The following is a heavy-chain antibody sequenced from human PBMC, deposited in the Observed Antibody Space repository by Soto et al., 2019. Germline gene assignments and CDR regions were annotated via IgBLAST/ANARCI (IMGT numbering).Heavy chain of an antibody. V-gene: IGHV1-69*06. CDR1: GGTFSSYA. D-gene: IGHD5-18*01. J-gene: IGHJ6*02. CDR3: AVSLGWGYKAMAAMDV. CDR2: IIPIFGTA. Sequence: ASVKVSCKASGGTFSSYAISWVRQAPGQGLEWMGGIIPIFGTANYAQKFQGRVTITADKSTSTAYMELGSLRSEDTAVYYCAVSLGWGYKAMAAMDVWGQGTTVTVSS.